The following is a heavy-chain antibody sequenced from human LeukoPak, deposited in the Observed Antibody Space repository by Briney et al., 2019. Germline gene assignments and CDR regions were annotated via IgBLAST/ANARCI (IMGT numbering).Heavy chain of an antibody. CDR3: ARHGHYYGSGSINWFDP. V-gene: IGHV4-30-2*01. CDR2: IYHSGST. CDR1: GGSISSGGYS. Sequence: PSETLSLTCAVSGGSISSGGYSWSWLRQPPGKGLEWIGYIYHSGSTYYNPSLKSRVTISVDRSKNQFSLKLSSVTAADTAVYYCARHGHYYGSGSINWFDPWGKGPLVTVSS. J-gene: IGHJ5*02. D-gene: IGHD3-10*01.